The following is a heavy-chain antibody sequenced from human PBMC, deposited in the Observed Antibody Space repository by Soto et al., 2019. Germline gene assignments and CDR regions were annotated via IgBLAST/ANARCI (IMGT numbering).Heavy chain of an antibody. J-gene: IGHJ4*02. Sequence: QVQLVESGGGVVQPGRSLRLSCAASGFTFSSYGMHWVRQAPGKGLEWVAVIWYDGSNKYYADSVKGRFTISRDNSKNTRYRQMNSLRAEETAVYYCARDPGGKQWLEEDYWGQGTLVTVSS. CDR1: GFTFSSYG. D-gene: IGHD6-19*01. V-gene: IGHV3-33*01. CDR2: IWYDGSNK. CDR3: ARDPGGKQWLEEDY.